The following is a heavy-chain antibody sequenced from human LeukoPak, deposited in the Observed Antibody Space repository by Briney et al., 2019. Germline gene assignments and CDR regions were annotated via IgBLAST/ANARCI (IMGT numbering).Heavy chain of an antibody. Sequence: SETLSLTCTVSSGSISSGGYYWSWIRQHPGKGLEWIGYIYYSGSTYYNPSLKSRVTISVDTSKNQFSLKLSSVTAADTAVYYCARYYYGSGSYPDAYYYYGMDVWGKGTTVTVSS. CDR2: IYYSGST. D-gene: IGHD3-10*01. CDR1: SGSISSGGYY. V-gene: IGHV4-31*03. J-gene: IGHJ6*04. CDR3: ARYYYGSGSYPDAYYYYGMDV.